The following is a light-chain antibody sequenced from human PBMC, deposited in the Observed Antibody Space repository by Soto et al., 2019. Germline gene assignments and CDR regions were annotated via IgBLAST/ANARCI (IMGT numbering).Light chain of an antibody. CDR3: SSYTTSNTPLYV. Sequence: QSALTQPASVSGSPGQSITISCTGTSSDXAGYNYVSWYQQHPGKAPKLMIYEVSNRPSGVSNRFSGSQSGNTASLTISGLQAEDEANYYCSSYTTSNTPLYVFGTGTKVTVL. V-gene: IGLV2-14*01. CDR1: SSDXAGYNY. J-gene: IGLJ1*01. CDR2: EVS.